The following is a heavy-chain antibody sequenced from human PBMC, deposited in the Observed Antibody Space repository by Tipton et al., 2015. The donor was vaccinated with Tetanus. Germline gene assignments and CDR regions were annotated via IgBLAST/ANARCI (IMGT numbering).Heavy chain of an antibody. CDR1: GFNFLDYG. Sequence: SLRLSCAASGFNFLDYGMHWVRQVPGKGLEWVAFVWHYGRSEYYADSVKGRFTISRDNSKDTVYLQMNSLRAEDSAVYYCVRIQEGFAFDIWGQGTMVSVSS. V-gene: IGHV3-33*01. J-gene: IGHJ3*02. D-gene: IGHD3-10*01. CDR2: VWHYGRSE. CDR3: VRIQEGFAFDI.